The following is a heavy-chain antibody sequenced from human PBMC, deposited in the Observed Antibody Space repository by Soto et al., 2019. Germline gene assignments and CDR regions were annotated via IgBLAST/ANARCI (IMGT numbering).Heavy chain of an antibody. V-gene: IGHV1-69*01. CDR3: ARTARTGTTEDYYYYYGMDV. D-gene: IGHD1-7*01. CDR2: IIPIFGTA. CDR1: GGTFSSYA. Sequence: QVQLVQSGAEVKKPGSSVKVSCKASGGTFSSYAISWVRQAPRQGLEWMGGIIPIFGTANYAQKFQGRVTITAAESTSTAYMELSSLRSEDTAVYYCARTARTGTTEDYYYYYGMDVWGQGTTVTVSS. J-gene: IGHJ6*02.